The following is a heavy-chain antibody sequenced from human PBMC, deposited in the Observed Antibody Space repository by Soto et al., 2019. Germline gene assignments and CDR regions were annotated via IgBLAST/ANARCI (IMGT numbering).Heavy chain of an antibody. Sequence: QVQLVQSGAEVRQPASSVKVSCKTSGGTFSSYAISWVRQAPGQGLEWMGGIVPIVDTATYAQKFQGRVTXXAXXSTITAYMELSRLRADDTAGYYCVRGVAIPGCPDCWGQGTLVTVSS. CDR1: GGTFSSYA. D-gene: IGHD2-15*01. CDR3: VRGVAIPGCPDC. CDR2: IVPIVDTA. V-gene: IGHV1-69*12. J-gene: IGHJ4*02.